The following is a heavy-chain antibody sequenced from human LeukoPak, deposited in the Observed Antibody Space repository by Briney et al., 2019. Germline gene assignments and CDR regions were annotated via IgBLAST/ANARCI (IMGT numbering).Heavy chain of an antibody. CDR2: IRYDGSNK. D-gene: IGHD6-13*01. CDR1: GFTFSSYG. J-gene: IGHJ3*02. CDR3: AKDRRGYSSSWYLDGAFDI. V-gene: IGHV3-30*02. Sequence: GGSLRLSCAASGFTFSSYGMHWVRQAPGKGLEWVAFIRYDGSNKYYADSVKGRFTISRDNSKNTLYLQMNSLRAEDTAVYYCAKDRRGYSSSWYLDGAFDIWGQGTMVTVSS.